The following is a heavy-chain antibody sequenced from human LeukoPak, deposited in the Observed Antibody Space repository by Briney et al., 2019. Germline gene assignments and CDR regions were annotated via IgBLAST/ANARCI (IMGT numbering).Heavy chain of an antibody. V-gene: IGHV1-8*03. D-gene: IGHD2-2*01. CDR1: GYTFTSYD. CDR3: ARGPIFRQVPAAYDYYYYSIDV. CDR2: INTNSGNT. J-gene: IGHJ6*03. Sequence: ASVKVSCKASGYTFTSYDINWVRQATGQGLEWMGWINTNSGNTGYAQKFQGRVTITRNTSIGTAYMELSSLRSEDTAVYYCARGPIFRQVPAAYDYYYYSIDVWGKGTTVTVSS.